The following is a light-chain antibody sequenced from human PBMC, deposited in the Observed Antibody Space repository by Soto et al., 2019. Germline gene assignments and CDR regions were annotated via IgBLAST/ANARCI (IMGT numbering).Light chain of an antibody. CDR3: SSHTSSSTRV. CDR2: EVS. CDR1: TSDVGGYNF. J-gene: IGLJ1*01. V-gene: IGLV2-14*01. Sequence: QSVLAQPACVSLSPGQSITMSCSGTTSDVGGYNFVSWYQQHPGKAPKLMIYEVSNRPSGVSTRFSGSKSGNTASLSISGLQAEDEADYYCSSHTSSSTRVFGTGTKVTVL.